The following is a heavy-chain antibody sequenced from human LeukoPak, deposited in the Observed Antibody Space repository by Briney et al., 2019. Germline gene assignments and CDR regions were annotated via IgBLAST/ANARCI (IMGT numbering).Heavy chain of an antibody. CDR1: GGTFSSYA. CDR3: ARPMWEREPFVFQH. Sequence: GASVKVSCKASGGTFSSYAISWVRQAPGQGLEWMGGIIPIFGTANYAQKFQGRVTITADESTSTAYMELSRLRSDDTAVYYCARPMWEREPFVFQHWGQGTLVTVSS. D-gene: IGHD1-26*01. J-gene: IGHJ1*01. CDR2: IIPIFGTA. V-gene: IGHV1-69*13.